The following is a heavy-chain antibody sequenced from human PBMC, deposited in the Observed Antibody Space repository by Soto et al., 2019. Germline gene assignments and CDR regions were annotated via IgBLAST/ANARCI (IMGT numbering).Heavy chain of an antibody. CDR1: VFPFGANA. CDR3: ARPRGYGVFDAYDI. J-gene: IGHJ3*02. CDR2: LSNTGRRT. V-gene: IGHV3-23*01. D-gene: IGHD4-17*01. Sequence: GGSLRLSCVVSVFPFGANAMSWVRQAPGKGLEWVSGLSNTGRRTSYADSVKGRFNISRDNSENTVYLQMNSLRVEDTAVYYCARPRGYGVFDAYDIWGQGAMVTVSS.